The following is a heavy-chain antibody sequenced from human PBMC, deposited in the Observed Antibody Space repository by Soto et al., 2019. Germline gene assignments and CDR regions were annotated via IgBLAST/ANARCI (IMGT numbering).Heavy chain of an antibody. D-gene: IGHD4-17*01. Sequence: GESLKISCRGSGFTFTNYWIAWVRQMPGKGLGWVGIVWPGDSDVRYSPSFQGQVTISADKSISAAYLQWSTLKASDAAVYFCARLLLTTSFFDLWGQGTLVTVSS. CDR1: GFTFTNYW. J-gene: IGHJ4*02. CDR3: ARLLLTTSFFDL. V-gene: IGHV5-51*01. CDR2: VWPGDSDV.